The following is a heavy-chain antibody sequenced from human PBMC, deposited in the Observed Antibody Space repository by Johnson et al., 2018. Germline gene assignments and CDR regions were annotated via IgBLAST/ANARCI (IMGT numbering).Heavy chain of an antibody. V-gene: IGHV3-21*01. CDR1: GFTFSSYS. Sequence: VELVESGGGLVKPGGSXRLSCAASGFTFSSYSMNWVRQAPGKGLEWVSSISSSSSYIYYADSVKGRFTISRDNAKNSLYLKMNSLRAEDTAVYYCARTVAQQYYYYYYYMDVWGKGTTVTVSS. J-gene: IGHJ6*03. CDR3: ARTVAQQYYYYYYYMDV. CDR2: ISSSSSYI. D-gene: IGHD4-11*01.